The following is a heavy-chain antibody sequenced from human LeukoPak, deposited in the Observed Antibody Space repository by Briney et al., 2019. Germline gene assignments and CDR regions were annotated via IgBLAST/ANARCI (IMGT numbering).Heavy chain of an antibody. V-gene: IGHV3-33*01. J-gene: IGHJ6*02. CDR3: ARTESRRNYDFWSGYYGDYYYYGMDV. D-gene: IGHD3-3*01. CDR1: GFTLSSYG. Sequence: GGSLRLSCAASGFTLSSYGMHWVRQAPGKGLEWVAVIWYDGSNKYYADSVKGRFTISRDNSKNTLYLQMNSLRAEDTAVYYCARTESRRNYDFWSGYYGDYYYYGMDVWGQGTTVTVSS. CDR2: IWYDGSNK.